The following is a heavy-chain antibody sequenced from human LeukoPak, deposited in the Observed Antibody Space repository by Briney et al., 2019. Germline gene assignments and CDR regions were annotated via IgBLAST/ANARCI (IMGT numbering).Heavy chain of an antibody. J-gene: IGHJ3*02. CDR1: GGSISSVSYY. V-gene: IGHV4-61*02. CDR2: IYTSGST. D-gene: IGHD4-17*01. CDR3: ASRTTVTTPAFDI. Sequence: SQTLSLTCTVSGGSISSVSYYWSWIREPAGTGLEWLGRIYTSGSTDYNPSLKSRVTVSVDTSKNQFSLKLSSVTAADTAVYYCASRTTVTTPAFDIWGQGTMVTVSS.